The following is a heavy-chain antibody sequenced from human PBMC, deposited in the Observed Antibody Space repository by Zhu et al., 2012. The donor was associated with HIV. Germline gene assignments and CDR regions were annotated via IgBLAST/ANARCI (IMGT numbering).Heavy chain of an antibody. CDR3: ARRVEMATPRNYFDA. Sequence: QVQLQESGPGLVRPSETLSLTCVVSGHSISNGYYWGWIRQPPGKGLEWIGSIYHSGRTYYNPSLESRVTISVDTSKNQFSLQLRSVTAADTAIYYCARRVEMATPRNYFDAWGQGTLVHRLL. D-gene: IGHD5-24*01. J-gene: IGHJ5*02. V-gene: IGHV4-38-2*01. CDR1: GHSISNGYY. CDR2: IYHSGRT.